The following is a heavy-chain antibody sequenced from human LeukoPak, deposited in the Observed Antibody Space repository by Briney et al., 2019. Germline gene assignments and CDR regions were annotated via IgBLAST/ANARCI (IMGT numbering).Heavy chain of an antibody. CDR2: IYYSGST. CDR1: GDSISSYY. V-gene: IGHV4-59*01. Sequence: SETLSLTCTVSGDSISSYYWSWIRQPPGKGLEWIGYIYYSGSTNYNPSLKSRATISVDTSKNQFSLKLSSVTAADTAVYYCARERYGSGSYVDPWGQGTLVTVSS. J-gene: IGHJ5*02. CDR3: ARERYGSGSYVDP. D-gene: IGHD3-10*01.